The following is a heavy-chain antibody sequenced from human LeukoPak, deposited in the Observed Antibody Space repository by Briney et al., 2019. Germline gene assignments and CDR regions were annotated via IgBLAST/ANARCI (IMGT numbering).Heavy chain of an antibody. V-gene: IGHV1-46*01. Sequence: ASVKVSCKASGYTFTSPYMPWVRPAPGQGFEWMGIINPSAGTTSHAQKFQGRLTMTRDTSTSTVYMELSSLRSEDTAVYYCARDVFFYYGMDVWGQGTTITVSS. CDR3: ARDVFFYYGMDV. CDR1: GYTFTSPY. CDR2: INPSAGTT. J-gene: IGHJ6*02.